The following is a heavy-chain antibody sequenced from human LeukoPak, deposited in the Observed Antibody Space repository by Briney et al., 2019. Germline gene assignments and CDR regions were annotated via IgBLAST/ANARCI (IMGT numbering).Heavy chain of an antibody. V-gene: IGHV1-2*02. CDR1: GYTFTGYY. J-gene: IGHJ4*02. Sequence: GASVKVSCKASGYTFTGYYMHWVRQAPGQGLEWMGWINPNSGGTNYAQKFQGRVTMTRDTSISTAYMELSSLRSEDTAVYYCATADLYSGSLDYWGQGTLVTVSS. CDR2: INPNSGGT. D-gene: IGHD1-26*01. CDR3: ATADLYSGSLDY.